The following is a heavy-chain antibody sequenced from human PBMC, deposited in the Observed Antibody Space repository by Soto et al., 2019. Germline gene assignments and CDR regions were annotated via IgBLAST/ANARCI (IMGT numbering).Heavy chain of an antibody. CDR1: GGTFSSYA. CDR3: ARSQGSSTSLEIYYYYYYGMDV. J-gene: IGHJ6*02. D-gene: IGHD2-2*01. CDR2: IIPISGTA. Sequence: QVQLVQSGAEVKKPGSSVKVSCKASGGTFSSYAISWVRQAPGQELEWMGGIIPISGTANYAQKFQGRVTITADESTSTAYMELSSLRSADTAVYYCARSQGSSTSLEIYYYYYYGMDVWGQGTTVTVSS. V-gene: IGHV1-69*01.